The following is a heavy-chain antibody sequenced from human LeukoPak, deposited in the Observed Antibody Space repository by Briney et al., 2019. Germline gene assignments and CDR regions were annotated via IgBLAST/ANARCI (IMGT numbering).Heavy chain of an antibody. CDR3: ARRCDTISYYTYYFDY. CDR2: INPNSGGT. Sequence: GASVKVSCKASGYTFTALYIHWVRQAPGQGLEWMGWINPNSGGTNYAQKFQGRVTMTRDTSISTAYMELSRLRSDDTAVYFYARRCDTISYYTYYFDYWGQGTLVTVSS. CDR1: GYTFTALY. J-gene: IGHJ4*02. V-gene: IGHV1-2*02. D-gene: IGHD3-22*01.